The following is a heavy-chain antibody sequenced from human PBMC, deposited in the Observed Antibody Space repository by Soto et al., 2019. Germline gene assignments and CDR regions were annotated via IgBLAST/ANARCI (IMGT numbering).Heavy chain of an antibody. J-gene: IGHJ4*02. CDR1: GGSISSGGYY. CDR2: IYYSGST. V-gene: IGHV4-31*03. D-gene: IGHD3-22*01. CDR3: ARGPRYHYYDSSGYYKDY. Sequence: SETLSLTCTVSGGSISSGGYYWSWIRQHPGKGLEWIGYIYYSGSTYYNPSLKSRVTISVDTSKNQFSLKLSSVTAADTAAYYCARGPRYHYYDSSGYYKDYWGQGTLVTVSS.